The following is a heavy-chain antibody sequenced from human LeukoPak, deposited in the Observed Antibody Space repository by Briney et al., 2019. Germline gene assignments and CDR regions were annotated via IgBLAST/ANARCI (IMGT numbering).Heavy chain of an antibody. CDR3: ARDTPTTIFGVVVATYYHNGLDV. CDR1: GFTFNTYA. J-gene: IGHJ6*02. V-gene: IGHV3-48*02. Sequence: PGGSLRLSCVASGFTFNTYAMNWVRQAPGKGLEWVTYISSSSSTIYYADSVRGRFAISRDNARKSLYLQMNSLRDEDTAVYYCARDTPTTIFGVVVATYYHNGLDVWGQGTTVTVSS. CDR2: ISSSSSTI. D-gene: IGHD3-3*01.